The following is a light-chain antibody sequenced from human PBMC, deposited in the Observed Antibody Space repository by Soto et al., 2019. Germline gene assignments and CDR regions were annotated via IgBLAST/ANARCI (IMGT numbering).Light chain of an antibody. J-gene: IGKJ2*01. CDR3: QLYGSSMYT. V-gene: IGKV3-20*01. Sequence: EIVLTQSPGTLSLSPGERATLSCRASQSVISTYLAWYQQKPGQAPRLLMYGGSGRATGIPDRFSGSGSGTDFTLTISRLEPEDFAVYYCQLYGSSMYTFGHGTKLEIK. CDR1: QSVISTY. CDR2: GGS.